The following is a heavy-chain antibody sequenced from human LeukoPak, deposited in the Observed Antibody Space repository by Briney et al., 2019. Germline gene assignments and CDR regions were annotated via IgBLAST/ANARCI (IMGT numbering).Heavy chain of an antibody. CDR2: IHYSGST. J-gene: IGHJ4*02. CDR3: ARDAPSSSHFDY. CDR1: GGSISSYY. V-gene: IGHV4-59*01. D-gene: IGHD6-13*01. Sequence: SETLPLTCTVSGGSISSYYWSWIRQPPGKGLEWIGYIHYSGSTNYNPSLKSRVTISVDTSKNQFSLKLSSVTAADTAVYYCARDAPSSSHFDYWGQGTLVTVSS.